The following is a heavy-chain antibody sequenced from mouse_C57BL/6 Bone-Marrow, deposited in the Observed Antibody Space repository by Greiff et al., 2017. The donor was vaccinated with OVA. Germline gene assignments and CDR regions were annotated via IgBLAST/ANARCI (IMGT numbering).Heavy chain of an antibody. CDR1: GYSITSDY. Sequence: EVNLVESGPGLAKPSQTLSLTCSVTGYSITSDYWNWIRKFPGNKLEYMGYISYSGSTYYNPSLKSRISITRDTSKNQYYLQLNSVTTEDTATYYCARLIYYGSSYRYFDVWGTGTTVTVSS. D-gene: IGHD1-1*01. CDR3: ARLIYYGSSYRYFDV. CDR2: ISYSGST. J-gene: IGHJ1*03. V-gene: IGHV3-8*01.